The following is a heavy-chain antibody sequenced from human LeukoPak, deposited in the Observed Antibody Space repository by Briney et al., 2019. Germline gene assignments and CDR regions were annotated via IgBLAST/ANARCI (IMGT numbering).Heavy chain of an antibody. D-gene: IGHD6-6*01. CDR3: AREVFIAAHSTNYFDY. CDR2: ISAYNGNT. Sequence: ASVKVSCKASGYTFTTYGISWVRQAPGQGLEWMGWISAYNGNTNYALILQGRVTMTTDTSTSTAYMELRSLRSEDTAVYYCAREVFIAAHSTNYFDYWGQGTLVTVSS. CDR1: GYTFTTYG. V-gene: IGHV1-18*01. J-gene: IGHJ4*02.